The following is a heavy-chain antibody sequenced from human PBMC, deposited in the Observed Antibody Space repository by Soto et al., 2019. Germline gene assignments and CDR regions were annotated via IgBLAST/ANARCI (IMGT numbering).Heavy chain of an antibody. CDR3: ARGAYYYDSSGYDG. J-gene: IGHJ4*02. CDR1: GDTFTSYY. D-gene: IGHD3-22*01. V-gene: IGHV1-18*04. CDR2: ISAYNGNT. Sequence: ASVKVSCKASGDTFTSYYMHWVRQAPGQGLEWMGRISAYNGNTNYAQKLQGRVTMTTDTSTSTAYMELRSLRSEDTAVYYCARGAYYYDSSGYDGWGQGTLVTVSS.